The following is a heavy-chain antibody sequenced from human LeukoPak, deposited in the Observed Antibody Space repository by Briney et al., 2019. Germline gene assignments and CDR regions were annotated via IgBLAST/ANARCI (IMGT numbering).Heavy chain of an antibody. J-gene: IGHJ4*02. CDR1: GFTFSSYG. D-gene: IGHD1-1*01. CDR2: ISYDGSNK. Sequence: GGSLRLSCAASGFTFSSYGMHWVRQAPGKGLEWVAVISYDGSNKYYADSVKGRFTIPRDNSKNTLYLQMNSLRAEDTAVYYCAKDRGGSWKHFDYWGQGTLVTVSS. CDR3: AKDRGGSWKHFDY. V-gene: IGHV3-30*18.